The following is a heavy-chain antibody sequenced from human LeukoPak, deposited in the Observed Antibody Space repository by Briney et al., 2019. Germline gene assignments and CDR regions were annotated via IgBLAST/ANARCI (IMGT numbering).Heavy chain of an antibody. J-gene: IGHJ4*02. CDR2: IKQDGSEK. CDR1: GFTFSSYW. CDR3: AKSSDGSTSFDQ. V-gene: IGHV3-7*03. D-gene: IGHD2-2*01. Sequence: GGSLRLSCAASGFTFSSYWMSWVRQAPGKGLEWVANIKQDGSEKYYADSVKGRFTISRDNSKNTLYLQINSLRAEDMALYYCAKSSDGSTSFDQWGQGTLVTVSS.